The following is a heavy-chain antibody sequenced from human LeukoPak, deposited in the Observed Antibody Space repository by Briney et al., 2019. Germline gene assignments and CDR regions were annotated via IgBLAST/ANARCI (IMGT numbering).Heavy chain of an antibody. Sequence: GSLRLSCAASGFTFSSYAMSWVRQAPGKGLEWVSAISGSGGSTYYADSVKGRFTISRDNSKNTLYLQMNSLRAEDTAVYYCAKDGPGDSSSWRCFDYWGQGTLVTVSS. J-gene: IGHJ4*02. CDR2: ISGSGGST. D-gene: IGHD6-13*01. CDR3: AKDGPGDSSSWRCFDY. V-gene: IGHV3-23*01. CDR1: GFTFSSYA.